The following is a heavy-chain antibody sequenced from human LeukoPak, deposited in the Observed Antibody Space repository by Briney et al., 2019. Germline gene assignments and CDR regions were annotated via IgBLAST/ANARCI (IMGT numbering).Heavy chain of an antibody. CDR3: ARALPAASHTSFDY. J-gene: IGHJ4*02. Sequence: PGGSLRLSCAASGFTVSINYMGWVRQAPGKGLEWVSIIYSDDSTYYADSVKGRFTISRDISKNTLYLQMNSLRAEDTAVFYCARALPAASHTSFDYWGQGTLVTVSS. D-gene: IGHD2-2*01. CDR1: GFTVSINY. CDR2: IYSDDST. V-gene: IGHV3-66*01.